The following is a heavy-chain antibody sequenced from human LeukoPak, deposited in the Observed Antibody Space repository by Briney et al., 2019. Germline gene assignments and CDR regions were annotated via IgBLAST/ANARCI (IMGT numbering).Heavy chain of an antibody. CDR2: INHSGST. J-gene: IGHJ1*01. V-gene: IGHV4-34*01. CDR1: GGSFSGYY. Sequence: SETLSLTCAVYGGSFSGYYWSWIRQPPGKGLEWIGEINHSGSTNYNPSLKSRVTISVDTSKNQFSLKLSSVTAADTAVYYCARPGNGGKYFQHWGQGALVTVSS. D-gene: IGHD4-23*01. CDR3: ARPGNGGKYFQH.